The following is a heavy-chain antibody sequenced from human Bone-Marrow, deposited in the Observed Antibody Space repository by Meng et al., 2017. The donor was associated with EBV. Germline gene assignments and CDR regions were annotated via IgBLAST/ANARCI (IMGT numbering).Heavy chain of an antibody. J-gene: IGHJ5*02. CDR3: TRVNIVEKGFDH. CDR1: AGTFSSYA. CDR2: FITIFGTA. Sequence: LLLRPGEEGKKPGSSVKVYCKDSAGTFSSYAISWVRQAPGQGLEWMGGFITIFGTANYATTHKDAHTITQTESTSTAYQELSSLRSEDTAVYKNTRVNIVEKGFDHLDQGTLVTVS. V-gene: IGHV1-69*01. D-gene: IGHD2/OR15-2a*01.